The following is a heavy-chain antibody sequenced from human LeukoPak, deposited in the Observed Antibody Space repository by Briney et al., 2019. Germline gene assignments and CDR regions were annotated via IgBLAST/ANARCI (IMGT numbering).Heavy chain of an antibody. D-gene: IGHD5-24*01. CDR2: FDPEDGET. V-gene: IGHV1-24*01. CDR3: ATDRAEGFDY. J-gene: IGHJ4*02. Sequence: GVSVKVSCKASGGTFISYAISWVRQAPGKGLEWMGGFDPEDGETIYAQKFQGRVTMTEDTSTDTAYMELSSLRSEDTAVYYCATDRAEGFDYWGQGTLVTVSS. CDR1: GGTFISYA.